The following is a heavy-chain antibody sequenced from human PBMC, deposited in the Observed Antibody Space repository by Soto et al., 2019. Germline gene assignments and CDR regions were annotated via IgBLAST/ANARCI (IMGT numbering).Heavy chain of an antibody. CDR3: ARKYSGYDLAYFDY. J-gene: IGHJ4*02. D-gene: IGHD5-12*01. Sequence: EVQLVESGGGLVKPGGSLRLSCAASGFTFSSYSMNWVRQAPGKGLEWVSSISSSSSYIYYADSVKGRFTISRDNAKNALYLQMNSLRAEDMAVYYCARKYSGYDLAYFDYCGQGTLVTVSS. CDR2: ISSSSSYI. V-gene: IGHV3-21*01. CDR1: GFTFSSYS.